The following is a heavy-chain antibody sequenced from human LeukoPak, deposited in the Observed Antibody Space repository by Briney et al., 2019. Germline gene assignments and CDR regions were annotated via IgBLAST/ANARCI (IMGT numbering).Heavy chain of an antibody. Sequence: GGSLRLSCAASGFSVSSKYMSWVRRAPGKGLEWVSIIYTGGTTHYADSLNDRFTISRDDSINTLYLQMNSLRAEDTAVYYCARDSSSYYFDYWGQGTLVTVSS. CDR3: ARDSSSYYFDY. CDR1: GFSVSSKY. D-gene: IGHD6-6*01. V-gene: IGHV3-66*01. CDR2: IYTGGTT. J-gene: IGHJ4*02.